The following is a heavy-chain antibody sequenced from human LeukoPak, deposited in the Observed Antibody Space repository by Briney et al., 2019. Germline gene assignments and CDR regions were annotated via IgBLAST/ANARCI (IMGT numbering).Heavy chain of an antibody. CDR1: GGSFSGYY. Sequence: PSETLSLTCAVYGGSFSGYYWSWIRQPPGKGLEWIGEINHSGSTNYNPSLKSRAIISVDTSKNQFSLKLTSVTAADTAVYSCAGEYGYGRLDYWGQGALVTVSS. J-gene: IGHJ4*02. CDR3: AGEYGYGRLDY. V-gene: IGHV4-34*01. D-gene: IGHD5-18*01. CDR2: INHSGST.